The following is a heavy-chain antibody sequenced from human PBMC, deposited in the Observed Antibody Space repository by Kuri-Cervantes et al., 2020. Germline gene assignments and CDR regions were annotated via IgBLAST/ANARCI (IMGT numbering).Heavy chain of an antibody. CDR1: GGSVSSGSYY. D-gene: IGHD2-2*01. CDR2: IYYSGST. CDR3: ARDSNIVVVPAAIGPGAFDI. J-gene: IGHJ3*02. Sequence: SETLSLTCTVSGGSVSSGSYYWSWIRQPPGKGLEWIGYIYYSGSTNYNPSLKSRVTISVDTSKNQFSLKLSSVTAADTAVYYCARDSNIVVVPAAIGPGAFDIWGQGTMVTVSS. V-gene: IGHV4-61*01.